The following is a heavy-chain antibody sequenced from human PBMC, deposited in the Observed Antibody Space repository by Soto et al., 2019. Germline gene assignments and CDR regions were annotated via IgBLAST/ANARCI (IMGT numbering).Heavy chain of an antibody. V-gene: IGHV1-69*02. CDR2: IIPILGIA. CDR3: ARGYGSGDGWFDP. Sequence: QVQLVQSGAEVKKPGSSVKVSCKASGGTFSSYTISWVRQAPGQGLEWMGRIIPILGIANYAQKFQGRVTITADKSTSTADMELSSLRSEDTAVYYCARGYGSGDGWFDPWGQGTLVTVSS. CDR1: GGTFSSYT. J-gene: IGHJ5*02. D-gene: IGHD3-10*01.